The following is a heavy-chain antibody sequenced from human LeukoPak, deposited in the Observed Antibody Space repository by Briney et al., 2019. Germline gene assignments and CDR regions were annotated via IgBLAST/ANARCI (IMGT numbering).Heavy chain of an antibody. J-gene: IGHJ4*02. CDR3: ARRRDQEDYFDY. CDR2: VYYSGTT. CDR1: GGSLSSRSYY. Sequence: PSETLSLTCTVSGGSLSSRSYYWDWIRQPPGKGLEWIGTVYYSGTTYYNPSLKSRVTISIDSSKNQFSLKVRSVTAADTAVYSCARRRDQEDYFDYWGQGTLVTVSS. V-gene: IGHV4-39*01.